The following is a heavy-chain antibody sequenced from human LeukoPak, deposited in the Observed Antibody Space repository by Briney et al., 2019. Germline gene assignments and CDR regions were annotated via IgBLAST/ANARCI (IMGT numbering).Heavy chain of an antibody. V-gene: IGHV1-69*13. D-gene: IGHD2/OR15-2a*01. Sequence: SVKVSCKASGGTFISYAISWVRQAPGQGLEWMGGIIPIFGTANYAQKFQGRVTITADESTSTAYMELSSLRSEDTAVYYCARVSKGGDAFDIWGQGTMVTVSS. CDR3: ARVSKGGDAFDI. J-gene: IGHJ3*02. CDR2: IIPIFGTA. CDR1: GGTFISYA.